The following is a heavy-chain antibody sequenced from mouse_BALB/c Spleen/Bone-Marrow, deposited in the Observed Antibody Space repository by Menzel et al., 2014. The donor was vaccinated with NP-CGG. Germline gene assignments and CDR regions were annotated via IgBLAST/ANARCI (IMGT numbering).Heavy chain of an antibody. Sequence: VQLQQSGPELVRPGVSVKISCKGSGYTFTDYAMHWVKQSHAKSLEWIGVISTYSGNTNYNQKFKGKATMTVDKSSCTAYMELARLTSEDSAIYYCARSGYGYDWFAYWGQGTLVTVSA. CDR2: ISTYSGNT. CDR3: ARSGYGYDWFAY. J-gene: IGHJ3*01. D-gene: IGHD2-2*01. V-gene: IGHV1-67*01. CDR1: GYTFTDYA.